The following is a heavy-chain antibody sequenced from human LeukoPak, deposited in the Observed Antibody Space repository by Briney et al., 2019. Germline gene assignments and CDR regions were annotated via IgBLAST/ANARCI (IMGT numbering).Heavy chain of an antibody. CDR1: GGSIISYY. CDR2: IYYSGST. D-gene: IGHD3-16*01. J-gene: IGHJ4*02. CDR3: ARKGVSDLYYFDS. V-gene: IGHV4-59*08. Sequence: SETLSLTCTVSGGSIISYYWSWIRQPPGKGLEWMGNIYYSGSTNYNSSLKSRVTISVDTSKNQISLKLRSVTAADTAVYYCARKGVSDLYYFDSWGQGTLVTVSS.